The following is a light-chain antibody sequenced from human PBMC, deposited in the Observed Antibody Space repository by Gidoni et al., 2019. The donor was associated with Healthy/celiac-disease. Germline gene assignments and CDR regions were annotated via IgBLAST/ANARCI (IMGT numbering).Light chain of an antibody. CDR3: QSYDSSLSGYV. J-gene: IGLJ1*01. CDR2: GNS. CDR1: SSNIGAGYD. V-gene: IGLV1-40*01. Sequence: QSVLTQPPSVSGAPGQRVTISRTGSSSNIGAGYDVHWYQQFPGTAPKLLIYGNSNRPSGVPDRFSGSKSGTSASLVITGLQAEDEADYYCQSYDSSLSGYVFGTGTKVTVL.